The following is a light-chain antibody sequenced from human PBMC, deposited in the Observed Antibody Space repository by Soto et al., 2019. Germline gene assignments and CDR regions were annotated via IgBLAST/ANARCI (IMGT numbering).Light chain of an antibody. V-gene: IGKV1-5*01. CDR2: DAS. J-gene: IGKJ1*01. Sequence: DIQMTQSPSTLSASVGDRVTITCRASQSISSWLAWYQQKPGKAPKLLIYDASSLASGVPSRFSGSGSGTEFTLTISSLQPDDFATYYCQQYNSYPWTFGQGPKVEIK. CDR3: QQYNSYPWT. CDR1: QSISSW.